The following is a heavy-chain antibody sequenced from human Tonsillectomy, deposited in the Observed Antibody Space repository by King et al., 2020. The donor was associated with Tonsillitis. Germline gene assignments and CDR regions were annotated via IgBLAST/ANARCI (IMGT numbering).Heavy chain of an antibody. Sequence: VQLVESGGGVVQPGRSLKLSCAASGFTFSSYGIHWVRQAPGKGLEWVTLISYDGTNKYYADSVKGRFTISRDNSKNTVYLQMNGLRAEDTSVYYCARGWYYSGSGTYCPDYWGQGTLVTVSS. V-gene: IGHV3-33*05. CDR3: ARGWYYSGSGTYCPDY. D-gene: IGHD3-10*01. CDR2: ISYDGTNK. J-gene: IGHJ4*02. CDR1: GFTFSSYG.